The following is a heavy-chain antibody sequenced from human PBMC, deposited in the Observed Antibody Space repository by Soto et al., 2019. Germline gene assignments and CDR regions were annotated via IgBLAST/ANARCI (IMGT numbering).Heavy chain of an antibody. Sequence: EVQLVETGGGLIQPGGSLRLSCAASEFTVSSTYMSWVRQAPGKGLEWVSIIYSGGNTYYADFVKGRFTISRDNSKNTLYLEMNSLRAEDTAVYYCARDSVAGGYYYYYGLDVWGQGTTVTVS. CDR1: EFTVSSTY. CDR2: IYSGGNT. V-gene: IGHV3-53*02. CDR3: ARDSVAGGYYYYYGLDV. D-gene: IGHD2-15*01. J-gene: IGHJ6*02.